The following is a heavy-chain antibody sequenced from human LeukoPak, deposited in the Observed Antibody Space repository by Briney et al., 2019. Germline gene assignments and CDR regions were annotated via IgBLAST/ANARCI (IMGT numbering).Heavy chain of an antibody. CDR3: VKSTGTTPYYVDY. D-gene: IGHD1-7*01. CDR2: INNNGGDT. Sequence: GGSLRLSCSASGFTFSTCAMHWVRQAPGKGLEYVSAINNNGGDTYHADSVKGRFTISRDNSKNTLYLQMSSLRTEDTAEYYCVKSTGTTPYYVDYWGQGTLVTVSP. J-gene: IGHJ4*02. CDR1: GFTFSTCA. V-gene: IGHV3-64D*06.